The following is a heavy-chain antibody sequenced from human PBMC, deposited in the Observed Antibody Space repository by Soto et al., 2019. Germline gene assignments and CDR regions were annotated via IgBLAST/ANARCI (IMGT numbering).Heavy chain of an antibody. D-gene: IGHD2-2*01. J-gene: IGHJ3*02. V-gene: IGHV4-31*03. CDR1: GSSISSGGYY. CDR3: ARDRYCSSTSCYPVGEDAFDI. CDR2: IYYSGST. Sequence: PSEPLSLTCTVSGSSISSGGYYWSWIRQHPGKGLEWIGYIYYSGSTYYNPSLKSRVTISVDTSKNQFSLKLSSVTAADTALYYCARDRYCSSTSCYPVGEDAFDIWGQGTMVTVSS.